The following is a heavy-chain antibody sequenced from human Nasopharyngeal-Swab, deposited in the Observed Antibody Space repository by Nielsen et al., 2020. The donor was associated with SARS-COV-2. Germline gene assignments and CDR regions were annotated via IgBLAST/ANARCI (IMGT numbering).Heavy chain of an antibody. D-gene: IGHD2-2*01. J-gene: IGHJ6*02. CDR3: ARSMPSRYYYYGMDV. V-gene: IGHV5-51*01. CDR1: GYSFTSYW. Sequence: KVSCKGSGYSFTSYWIGWVRQMPGKGLEWMGIIYPGDSDTRYSPSFQGQVTIPPDKSISTAYLQWSSLKASDTAMYYCARSMPSRYYYYGMDVWGQGTTVTVSS. CDR2: IYPGDSDT.